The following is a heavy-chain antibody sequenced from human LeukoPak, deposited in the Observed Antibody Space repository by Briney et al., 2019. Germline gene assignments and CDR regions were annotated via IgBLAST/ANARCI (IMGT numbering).Heavy chain of an antibody. J-gene: IGHJ4*02. CDR3: ADVLRYFDWLLPPNMDHD. CDR2: ISYDGSNK. V-gene: IGHV3-30-3*01. D-gene: IGHD3-9*01. Sequence: GGSLRLSCAASGFTFSSYAMHWVRQAPGKGLEWVAVISYDGSNKYYADSVKGRFTISRDNSKNTLYLQMNSLRAEDTAVYYCADVLRYFDWLLPPNMDHDWGQGTQVTVSS. CDR1: GFTFSSYA.